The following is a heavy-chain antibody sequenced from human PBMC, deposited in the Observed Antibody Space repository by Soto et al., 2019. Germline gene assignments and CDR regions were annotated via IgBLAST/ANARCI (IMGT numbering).Heavy chain of an antibody. V-gene: IGHV6-1*01. J-gene: IGHJ6*02. Sequence: PSQTLSLPCAISGDSVSSNSAAWNWISQSPSRGLEWLGRTYYRSKWYNDYAVSVKSRITINPDTSKNQFSLQLNSVTPEDTAVYYCARDRRYYDYGWGSYRKASVHPGAYGMDVWGQGTTVTVSS. CDR3: ARDRRYYDYGWGSYRKASVHPGAYGMDV. CDR1: GDSVSSNSAA. D-gene: IGHD3-16*02. CDR2: TYYRSKWYN.